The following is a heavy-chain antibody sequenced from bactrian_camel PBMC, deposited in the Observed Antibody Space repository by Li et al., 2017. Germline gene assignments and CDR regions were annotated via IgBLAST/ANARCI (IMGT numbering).Heavy chain of an antibody. Sequence: VQLVESGGDSVQRGGSLRLSCVASGYTFNEHCMAWFRQAPGKEREGVASIHTSASRTRYGDSVKGRFAISADTAKNTVYLDLTNLEPEDTAMYYCAADRARTGGSCSLVSGLYDYSGHGTQVTVS. CDR1: GYTFNEHC. D-gene: IGHD5*01. V-gene: IGHV3S53*01. J-gene: IGHJ4*01. CDR3: AADRARTGGSCSLVSGLYDY. CDR2: IHTSASRT.